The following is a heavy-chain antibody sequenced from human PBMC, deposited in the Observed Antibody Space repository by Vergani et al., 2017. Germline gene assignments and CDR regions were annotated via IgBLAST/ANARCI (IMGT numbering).Heavy chain of an antibody. V-gene: IGHV3-30*01. CDR3: ARVRAVKVIYYYMDV. J-gene: IGHJ6*03. Sequence: QVQLVESGGGVVQPGRSLRLSCAASGFTFSSYAMHWVRQATGKGLEWVAVISYDGSNKYSADTVKGRFTIYRDNSKNTLYLQMNSLRAEDTAVYYCARVRAVKVIYYYMDVWGKGTTVTVSS. CDR2: ISYDGSNK. CDR1: GFTFSSYA. D-gene: IGHD2/OR15-2a*01.